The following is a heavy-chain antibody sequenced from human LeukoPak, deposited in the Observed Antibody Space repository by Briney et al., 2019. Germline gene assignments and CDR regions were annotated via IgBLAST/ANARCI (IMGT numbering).Heavy chain of an antibody. J-gene: IGHJ5*02. V-gene: IGHV4-4*07. CDR3: ARFATYYDILTGNPTTGRFDP. Sequence: SETLSLTCTVSGGSINSYYWSWLRQPAERGLEWIGRIYTSGSTNYNPSLTSRVTISVDTSKNQFSLKLSSVTAADTAVYYCARFATYYDILTGNPTTGRFDPWGQGTLVTVSS. D-gene: IGHD3-9*01. CDR2: IYTSGST. CDR1: GGSINSYY.